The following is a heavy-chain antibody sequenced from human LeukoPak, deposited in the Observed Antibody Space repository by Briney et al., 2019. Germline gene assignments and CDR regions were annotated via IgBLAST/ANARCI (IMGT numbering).Heavy chain of an antibody. CDR2: IYPGDSDT. CDR3: ARPERGYSFGSDAFDV. Sequence: GESLQISCRVSGYIFVNHWIGWVRQVPGKGLEWMGIIYPGDSDTRYSPSFQGQVTISVDKSINTAYLQWQSLRASDTAMYYCARPERGYSFGSDAFDVWGQGTMVTVSS. V-gene: IGHV5-51*01. D-gene: IGHD5-18*01. CDR1: GYIFVNHW. J-gene: IGHJ3*01.